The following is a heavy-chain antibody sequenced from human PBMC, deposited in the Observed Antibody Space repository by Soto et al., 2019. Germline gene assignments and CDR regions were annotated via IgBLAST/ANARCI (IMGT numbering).Heavy chain of an antibody. CDR1: GFTFSSYG. V-gene: IGHV3-30*18. CDR2: ISYDGSNK. Sequence: QVQLVESGGGVVQPGRSLRLSCAASGFTFSSYGMHWVRQAPGKGLEWVAVISYDGSNKYYADSVKGRFSISRDNSKNTLYLQMNSLRPEDTAVYYCAKVDCSSTSCYYYYYGMDVCGQGTTVTVSS. D-gene: IGHD2-2*01. J-gene: IGHJ6*02. CDR3: AKVDCSSTSCYYYYYGMDV.